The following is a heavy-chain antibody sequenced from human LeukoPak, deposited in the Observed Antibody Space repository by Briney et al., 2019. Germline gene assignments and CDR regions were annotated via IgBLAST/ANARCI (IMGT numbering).Heavy chain of an antibody. D-gene: IGHD3-22*01. J-gene: IGHJ4*02. CDR3: ASLPGDYFDSSGFSYYFNY. CDR1: GGSIRTTNYY. Sequence: SETLSLTYTVSGGSIRTTNYYWGWIRQPPGKGLEWIGNIYYSGSTYYNPSLKSRLTISVDTSKNQFSLKLSSVTASDTAVYHCASLPGDYFDSSGFSYYFNYWGQGTLVTVSS. CDR2: IYYSGST. V-gene: IGHV4-39*01.